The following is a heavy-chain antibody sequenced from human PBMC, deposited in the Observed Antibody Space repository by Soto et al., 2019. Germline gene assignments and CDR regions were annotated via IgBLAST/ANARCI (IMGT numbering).Heavy chain of an antibody. D-gene: IGHD1-26*01. J-gene: IGHJ4*02. CDR2: IKSKTDGGTV. CDR1: GFTFTSAW. CDR3: NTAERGGSYYSDC. Sequence: EVQLVESGGGLVRPGASLRLSCAASGFTFTSAWINWVRQAPGKGLEWAGRIKSKTDGGTVDYGAPVKGRFTISRDDSKNTTYLQLNSLRNEDTAVYYCNTAERGGSYYSDCWGQGTLVTVSS. V-gene: IGHV3-15*07.